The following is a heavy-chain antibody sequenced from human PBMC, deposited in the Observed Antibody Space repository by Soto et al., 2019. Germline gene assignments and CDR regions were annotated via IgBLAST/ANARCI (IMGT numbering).Heavy chain of an antibody. V-gene: IGHV5-10-1*01. CDR2: IDPSDSYT. J-gene: IGHJ6*02. D-gene: IGHD3-22*01. CDR3: ARRRGYYDSSGSYYYGMDV. Sequence: GEALKISWKGSGYSFTSYWISGGREMPGKGVGWVGMIDPSDSYTNYSTSFQGHVTISADKSISTAYLQWSSLKASDTAMYYCARRRGYYDSSGSYYYGMDVWGQGTTVTVSS. CDR1: GYSFTSYW.